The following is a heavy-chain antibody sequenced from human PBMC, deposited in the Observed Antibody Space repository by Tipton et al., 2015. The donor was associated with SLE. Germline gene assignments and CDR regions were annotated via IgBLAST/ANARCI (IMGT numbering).Heavy chain of an antibody. J-gene: IGHJ4*02. CDR1: GFTFSTYA. CDR2: ISRSGIDI. D-gene: IGHD6-19*01. CDR3: ARDFSGGGLDN. Sequence: GSLRLSCAASGFTFSTYAMTWVRQAPGKGLEWVSSISRSGIDIYYADSVKGRFTISRENSKNTLYLQMNSLRAEDTAKYFCARDFSGGGLDNWGQGTMVTVSS. V-gene: IGHV3-23*01.